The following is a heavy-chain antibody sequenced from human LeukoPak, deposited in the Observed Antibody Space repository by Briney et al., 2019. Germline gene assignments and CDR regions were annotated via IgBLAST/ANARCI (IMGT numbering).Heavy chain of an antibody. Sequence: GGSVNVSCKASGYTFTGYYMHWVRQAPGQGLEWMGWINPNTGVTNYAQKFQGRVTLTRDTSIITAYMELTRLRSDDTAMYYCARDRTTVTTGYYGMDVWGQGTTLTVSS. D-gene: IGHD4-17*01. V-gene: IGHV1-2*02. CDR2: INPNTGVT. J-gene: IGHJ6*02. CDR3: ARDRTTVTTGYYGMDV. CDR1: GYTFTGYY.